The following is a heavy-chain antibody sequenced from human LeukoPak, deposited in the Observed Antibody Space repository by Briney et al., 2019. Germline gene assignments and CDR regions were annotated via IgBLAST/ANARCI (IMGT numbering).Heavy chain of an antibody. CDR1: GGSFSSYY. J-gene: IGHJ2*01. D-gene: IGHD6-13*01. V-gene: IGHV4-34*01. CDR2: INHSGST. Sequence: KPSETLSLTCAVYGGSFSSYYWSWIRQPPGKGLEWIGEINHSGSTNYNPSLKSRLTISVDTSKNQFSLKLSSVTAADTAVYYCARTYGSSGLGYFDLWGRGTLVTVSS. CDR3: ARTYGSSGLGYFDL.